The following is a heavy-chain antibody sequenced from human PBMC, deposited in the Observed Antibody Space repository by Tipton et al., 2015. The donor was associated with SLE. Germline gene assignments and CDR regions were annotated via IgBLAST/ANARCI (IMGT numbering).Heavy chain of an antibody. V-gene: IGHV4-59*08. CDR2: LSDIGRT. CDR3: ARQRDLDAFDI. J-gene: IGHJ3*02. CDR1: GASFSGYY. Sequence: LVKPTETLSLTCTVSGASFSGYYWSWIRQPPGKGLEWIGYLSDIGRTNYKSSLRSRVTIPVDTSRNLLSLKVTSVTAADTAVYYCARQRDLDAFDIWGQGTMVIVSS.